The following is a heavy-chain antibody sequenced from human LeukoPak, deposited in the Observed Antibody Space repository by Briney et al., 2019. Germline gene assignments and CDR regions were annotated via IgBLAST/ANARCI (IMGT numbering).Heavy chain of an antibody. CDR2: IYYSGST. Sequence: TLSLTCTVSGGSISSGDYYWSWIRQPPGKGLEWIGYIYYSGSTYYNPSLKSRVTISVDTSKNQFSLKLSSVTAADTAVYYCARYYGGNPNWFDPWGQGTLVTVSS. CDR1: GGSISSGDYY. V-gene: IGHV4-30-4*08. D-gene: IGHD4-23*01. J-gene: IGHJ5*02. CDR3: ARYYGGNPNWFDP.